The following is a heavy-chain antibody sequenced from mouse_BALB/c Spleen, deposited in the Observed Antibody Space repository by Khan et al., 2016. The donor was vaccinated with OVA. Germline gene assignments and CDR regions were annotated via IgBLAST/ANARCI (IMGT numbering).Heavy chain of an antibody. CDR1: GYTFTSYW. CDR3: AREKAWYYFDY. V-gene: IGHV1S132*01. CDR2: IYPGTDNT. J-gene: IGHJ2*01. Sequence: QVRLQQSGAELVRPGASVKLSCKTSGYTFTSYWIHWVKQRSGQGLEWIARIYPGTDNTYYNEKLKDKATLTVDKSSSTAYMQLSSLKSEDAAVVFCAREKAWYYFDYWGQGSTLTVSS. D-gene: IGHD3-2*02.